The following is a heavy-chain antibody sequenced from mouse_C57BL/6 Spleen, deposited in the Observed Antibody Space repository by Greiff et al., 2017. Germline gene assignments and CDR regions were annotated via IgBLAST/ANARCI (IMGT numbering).Heavy chain of an antibody. D-gene: IGHD2-12*01. CDR2: IRNKANGSTT. V-gene: IGHV7-3*01. CDR3: ASSDSYHWYFDV. CDR1: GFTFTDYY. J-gene: IGHJ1*03. Sequence: EVKLVESGGGLVQPGGSLSLSCAASGFTFTDYYMSWVRQPPEKALEWLCVIRNKANGSTTEYSASVKGRFTISRDYCQSILYLQMNALSADDSATYYCASSDSYHWYFDVWGTGTTVTVSS.